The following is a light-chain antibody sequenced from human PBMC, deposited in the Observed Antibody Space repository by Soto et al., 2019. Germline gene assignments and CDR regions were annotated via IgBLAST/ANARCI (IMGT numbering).Light chain of an antibody. J-gene: IGKJ1*01. CDR3: QEYNTWPLT. CDR1: QSVNNN. V-gene: IGKV3-15*01. Sequence: ETLMTQSPATLSVSPGERATLSCRASQSVNNNLAWYQQKLGQAPRVLIYGASTRATGIPARFTGSGSGTDFTLTITSLQSEDSAVYYCQEYNTWPLTFGQGTKVEFK. CDR2: GAS.